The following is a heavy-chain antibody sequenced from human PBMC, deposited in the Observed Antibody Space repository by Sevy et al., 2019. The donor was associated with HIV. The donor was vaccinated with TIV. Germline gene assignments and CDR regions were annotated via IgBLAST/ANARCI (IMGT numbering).Heavy chain of an antibody. CDR1: GFTFSSYA. V-gene: IGHV3-30-3*01. D-gene: IGHD3-16*02. CDR3: ARDPTDYVWGSYRYSYYFDY. J-gene: IGHJ4*02. CDR2: ISYDGSNK. Sequence: WGSLRLSCAASGFTFSSYAMHWVRQAPGKGLEWVAVISYDGSNKYYADSVKARFTISRDNSKNTLYLQMNSLRAEDTAVYYCARDPTDYVWGSYRYSYYFDYWGQGTLVTVSS.